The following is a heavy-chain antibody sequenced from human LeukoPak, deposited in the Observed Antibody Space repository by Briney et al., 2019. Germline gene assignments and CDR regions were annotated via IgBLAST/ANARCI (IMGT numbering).Heavy chain of an antibody. J-gene: IGHJ4*02. V-gene: IGHV3-9*01. D-gene: IGHD6-13*01. CDR1: GFTFDDYA. CDR2: ISWNSCSI. Sequence: GGSLRLSCAASGFTFDDYAMHWVRQAPGKGLEWVSGISWNSCSIGYADSVKGRFTISRDNAKNSLYLQMNSLRAEDTALYYCAKGGIAAAGYYFDYWGQGTLVTVSS. CDR3: AKGGIAAAGYYFDY.